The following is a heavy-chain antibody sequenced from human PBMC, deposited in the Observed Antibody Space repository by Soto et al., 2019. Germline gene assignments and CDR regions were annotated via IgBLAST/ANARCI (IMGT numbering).Heavy chain of an antibody. CDR1: GFTFDDYA. CDR2: ISWNSGSI. CDR3: AKAGAAAGTAPKYYYSYMDV. J-gene: IGHJ6*03. Sequence: PGGSLRLSCAASGFTFDDYAMHWVRQAPGKGLEWVSGISWNSGSIGYADSVKGRFTISRDNAKNSLYLQMNSLRAEDTALYYCAKAGAAAGTAPKYYYSYMDVWGKGTTLTVS. V-gene: IGHV3-9*01. D-gene: IGHD6-13*01.